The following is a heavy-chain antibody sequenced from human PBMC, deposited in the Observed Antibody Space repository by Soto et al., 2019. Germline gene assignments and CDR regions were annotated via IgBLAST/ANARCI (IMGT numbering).Heavy chain of an antibody. D-gene: IGHD6-13*01. CDR1: GGSFSGYH. J-gene: IGHJ5*02. CDR2: INHSGST. CDR3: ARETEQQPGRGWFDP. V-gene: IGHV4-34*01. Sequence: SETLSLTCAVYGGSFSGYHWSWIRQPPGKGLEWIGEINHSGSTNYNPSLKSRVTISVDTSKNQFSLKLSSVTAADTAAYYCARETEQQPGRGWFDPWGQGTLVTVSS.